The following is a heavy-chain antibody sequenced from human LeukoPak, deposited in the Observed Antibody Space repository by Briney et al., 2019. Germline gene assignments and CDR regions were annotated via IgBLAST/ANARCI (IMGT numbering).Heavy chain of an antibody. Sequence: GGSLRLSCAASGFTFSDYYVSWIRQAPGKGLEWVSYISSSGSTIYYADSVKGRFTISRDNAKNSLYLQMNSLRAEDTAVYYCARDLSHYYYDSSGKTGLDYWGQGTLVTVSS. V-gene: IGHV3-11*01. J-gene: IGHJ4*02. D-gene: IGHD3-22*01. CDR3: ARDLSHYYYDSSGKTGLDY. CDR2: ISSSGSTI. CDR1: GFTFSDYY.